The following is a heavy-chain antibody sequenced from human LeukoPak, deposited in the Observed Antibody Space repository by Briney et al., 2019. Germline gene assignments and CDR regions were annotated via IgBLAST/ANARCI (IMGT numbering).Heavy chain of an antibody. V-gene: IGHV1-18*01. D-gene: IGHD1-26*01. CDR2: ISAYNGNT. Sequence: ASVKVSCKASGYTFTSYGISWVRQAPGQGLEWMGWISAYNGNTNYAQKLQGRVTMTTDTSTSTAYMELRSLRSDGTAVYYCARAPSKRPFGALTWGIWGQGTMVTVSS. CDR3: ARAPSKRPFGALTWGI. J-gene: IGHJ3*02. CDR1: GYTFTSYG.